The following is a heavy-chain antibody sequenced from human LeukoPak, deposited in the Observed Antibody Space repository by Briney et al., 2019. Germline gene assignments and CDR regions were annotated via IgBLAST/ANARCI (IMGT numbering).Heavy chain of an antibody. Sequence: ASVKVSCKASGYTFTSYGISWVRQAPGQGLEWMGWISAYNGNTNYAQKLQGRVTMTTDTSTSTAYMELRSLRSDDTAVYYCARDGVLRVNTVTNDAFDIWGQGTMVTVSS. V-gene: IGHV1-18*01. CDR3: ARDGVLRVNTVTNDAFDI. J-gene: IGHJ3*02. D-gene: IGHD4-17*01. CDR2: ISAYNGNT. CDR1: GYTFTSYG.